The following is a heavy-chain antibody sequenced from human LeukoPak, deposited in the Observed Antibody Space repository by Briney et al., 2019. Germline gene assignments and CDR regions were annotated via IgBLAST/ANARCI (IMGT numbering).Heavy chain of an antibody. D-gene: IGHD4-11*01. Sequence: GGSLRLSCAVSGFTFSNEAMGWVRQLRGGGLEWVSTISPGGGTTYYTESMKGRFTISRDNSKSTLYLEMNSLRVEDTAVYYCTKVRSGSSNWALRIFDYWGQGALVTVSS. V-gene: IGHV3-23*01. J-gene: IGHJ4*02. CDR3: TKVRSGSSNWALRIFDY. CDR1: GFTFSNEA. CDR2: ISPGGGTT.